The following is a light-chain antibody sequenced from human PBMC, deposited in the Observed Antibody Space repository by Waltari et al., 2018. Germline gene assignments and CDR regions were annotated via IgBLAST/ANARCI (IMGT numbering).Light chain of an antibody. Sequence: QSALTQPRSVSGYHAPSVNISCYAPSSDTRGYNYDSWYQQYPGKAPKLIVYDVKKRPPGVPDRFSGSKSGNTASLTISGLQTEDEADYYCCSYAGPDNHVVFGGGTKMTVL. J-gene: IGLJ2*01. V-gene: IGLV2-11*01. CDR1: SSDTRGYNY. CDR2: DVK. CDR3: CSYAGPDNHVV.